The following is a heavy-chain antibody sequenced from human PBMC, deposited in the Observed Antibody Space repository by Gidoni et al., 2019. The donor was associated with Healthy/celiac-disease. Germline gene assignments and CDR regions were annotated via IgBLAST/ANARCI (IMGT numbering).Heavy chain of an antibody. CDR3: ARAGGYSSGWEDY. CDR2: IYHSGST. CDR1: GYSISRGYY. J-gene: IGHJ4*02. Sequence: QVQLQESGPGLVKPSETLSLTCAVSGYSISRGYYWGWIRQPPGKGLEWIGSIYHSGSTYYNPSLKSRVTISVDTSKNQFSLKLSSVTAADTAVYYCARAGGYSSGWEDYWGQGTLVTVSS. D-gene: IGHD6-19*01. V-gene: IGHV4-38-2*01.